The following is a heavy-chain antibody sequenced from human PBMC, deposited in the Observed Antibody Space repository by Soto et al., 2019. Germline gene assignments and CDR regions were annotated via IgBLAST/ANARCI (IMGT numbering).Heavy chain of an antibody. D-gene: IGHD3-9*01. CDR3: AREYYDILTDTKWFDN. CDR2: VWYDESNK. V-gene: IGHV3-33*01. J-gene: IGHJ5*02. Sequence: GGSLRLSCAASGFSFSTYGMHWVRQSPGKGLEWVAAVWYDESNKSYADSVRGRFIISRDISNNTLYVQMNSLRAEDTAVYYCAREYYDILTDTKWFDNWGQGTLVTVSS. CDR1: GFSFSTYG.